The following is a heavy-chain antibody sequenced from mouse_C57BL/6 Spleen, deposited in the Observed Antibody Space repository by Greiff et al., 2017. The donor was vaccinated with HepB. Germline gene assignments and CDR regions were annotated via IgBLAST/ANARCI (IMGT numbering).Heavy chain of an antibody. J-gene: IGHJ4*01. D-gene: IGHD1-1*01. CDR2: IWRGGST. CDR1: GFSLTSYG. Sequence: VQRVESGPGLVQHSQSLSITCTVSGFSLTSYGVHWVRQSPGKGLEWLGVIWRGGSTDYNAAFMSRLSITKDNSKSQVFFKMNSLQADDTAIYYCAKNWATTVVGMDYWGQGTSVTVSS. CDR3: AKNWATTVVGMDY. V-gene: IGHV2-5*01.